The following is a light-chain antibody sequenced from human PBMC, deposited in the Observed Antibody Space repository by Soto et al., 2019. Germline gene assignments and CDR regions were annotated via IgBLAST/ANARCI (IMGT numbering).Light chain of an antibody. J-gene: IGKJ2*01. CDR2: GAS. CDR3: QQYGSSPLT. CDR1: QSVSSSS. Sequence: DIVLTQSPGTLSLSPGERATLSCRASQSVSSSSLAWYQQKPGQAPRLLIYGASSRATGIPDRFSGSGSGTDFTLTISRLEPEDFAVYYCQQYGSSPLTFGQGTKLEIK. V-gene: IGKV3-20*01.